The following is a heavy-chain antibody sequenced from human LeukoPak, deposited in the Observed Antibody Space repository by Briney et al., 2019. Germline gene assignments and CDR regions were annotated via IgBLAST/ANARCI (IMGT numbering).Heavy chain of an antibody. J-gene: IGHJ4*02. D-gene: IGHD5-24*01. CDR3: AKHRSEVAMAALNY. CDR2: ISGSGDTT. CDR1: GFTFSNFA. V-gene: IGHV3-23*01. Sequence: GGSLRLSCAASGFTFSNFAMSWVRQAPGKGLEWVSGISGSGDTTYYADSVMGRFTISRDSSKNTLFLQMNSLRAEDAAIYYCAKHRSEVAMAALNYWGQGTLVTVPS.